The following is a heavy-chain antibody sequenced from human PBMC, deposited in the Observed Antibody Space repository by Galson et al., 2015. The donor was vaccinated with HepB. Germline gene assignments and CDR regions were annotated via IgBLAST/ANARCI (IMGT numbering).Heavy chain of an antibody. D-gene: IGHD3-10*01. CDR2: KYHSGSA. CDR1: GGSISSANW. Sequence: SETLSLTCAVSGGSISSANWWTWVRQSPGKGLEWIGEKYHSGSANYSPSLKSRVTISVDKSNNHFSLRLTSVTAADTAVYYCARGLWLGESSYGMDVWGQGTTVTVSS. J-gene: IGHJ6*02. V-gene: IGHV4-4*02. CDR3: ARGLWLGESSYGMDV.